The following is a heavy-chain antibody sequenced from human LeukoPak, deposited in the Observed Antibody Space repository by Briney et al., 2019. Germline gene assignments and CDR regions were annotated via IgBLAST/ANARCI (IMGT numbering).Heavy chain of an antibody. CDR1: GFTFSDYY. J-gene: IGHJ6*02. D-gene: IGHD1-7*01. CDR3: ARDRGTGTFYYYYYGMDV. Sequence: GGSLRLSCAASGFTFSDYYMSWIRQAPGKGLEWVSYISSSGSTIYYADSVKGRFTISRDNAKNSLYLQMNSLRAEDTAVYYCARDRGTGTFYYYYYGMDVWGQGTTVTVSS. CDR2: ISSSGSTI. V-gene: IGHV3-11*01.